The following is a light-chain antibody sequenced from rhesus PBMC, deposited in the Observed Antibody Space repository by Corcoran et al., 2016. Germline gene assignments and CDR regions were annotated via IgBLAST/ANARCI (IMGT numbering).Light chain of an antibody. V-gene: IGKV1-66*01. CDR1: QDFNNY. J-gene: IGKJ4*01. CDR3: QQYNDSPLT. Sequence: DIQMTQSPSSLSASVGDRVTITCRASQDFNNYLTWYQQKPGEAPKPLVYSASSLETGVPSRFSGSRSGTDYSLTISGLQPEDVAAYYCQQYNDSPLTFGGGTKVEIK. CDR2: SAS.